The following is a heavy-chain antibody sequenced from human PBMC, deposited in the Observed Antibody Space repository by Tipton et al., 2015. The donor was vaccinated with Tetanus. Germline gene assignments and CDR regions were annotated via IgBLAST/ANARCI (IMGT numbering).Heavy chain of an antibody. CDR2: ISAHNGNT. Sequence: QVQLVQSGAEVKKPGASVKVSCKTSGYTFTNSGFSWVRQAPGQGLEWMGWISAHNGNTDYAQNLQGRLTMTRDTSISTVYMELSRLRSDDTAVYYCARDRGDYIYYGMDVWGPGTTVTVSS. V-gene: IGHV1-18*04. CDR1: GYTFTNSG. D-gene: IGHD3-22*01. J-gene: IGHJ6*02. CDR3: ARDRGDYIYYGMDV.